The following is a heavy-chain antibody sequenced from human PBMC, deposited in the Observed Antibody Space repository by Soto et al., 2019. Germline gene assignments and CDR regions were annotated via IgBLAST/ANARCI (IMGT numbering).Heavy chain of an antibody. CDR2: ISGSGGST. CDR3: ATGHLSWELPPNYYGMDV. V-gene: IGHV3-23*01. CDR1: GFTFSSYA. Sequence: GGSLRLSCAASGFTFSSYAMSWVRQAPGKGLEWVSAISGSGGSTYYADSVKGRFTISRDNSKNTLYLQMNSLRAEDTAVYYCATGHLSWELPPNYYGMDVWGQGTTVTVSS. J-gene: IGHJ6*02. D-gene: IGHD1-26*01.